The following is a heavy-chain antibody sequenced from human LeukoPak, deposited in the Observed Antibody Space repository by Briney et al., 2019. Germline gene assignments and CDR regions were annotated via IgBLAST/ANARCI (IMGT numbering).Heavy chain of an antibody. CDR3: ASHKYPVQAFDI. CDR1: VGSLSGYY. CDR2: INHGGDT. J-gene: IGHJ3*02. D-gene: IGHD2/OR15-2a*01. Sequence: SETLSLTCAVYVGSLSGYYWRWIRQPRGKGLEWIGEINHGGDTNYNSSLQSRVTLSVDTSRNQFSLILSPVTAADTAIYYCASHKYPVQAFDIWGQGTMVTVSS. V-gene: IGHV4-34*01.